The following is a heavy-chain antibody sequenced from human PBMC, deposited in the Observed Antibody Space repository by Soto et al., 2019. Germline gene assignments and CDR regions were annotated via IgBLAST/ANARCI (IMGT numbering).Heavy chain of an antibody. Sequence: QVQLMQSGAEVKKPGASVKVSCKASGDTFTDYYIHWVRQAPGQGLEWMGTVNPSGGHTTYAQHSLDRVTMTRDTSTSTLYRELTSLTSEATAAYYCARGGHVVVVTAALDYWGQGTLVTVSS. CDR2: VNPSGGHT. J-gene: IGHJ4*02. CDR3: ARGGHVVVVTAALDY. CDR1: GDTFTDYY. V-gene: IGHV1-46*01. D-gene: IGHD2-21*02.